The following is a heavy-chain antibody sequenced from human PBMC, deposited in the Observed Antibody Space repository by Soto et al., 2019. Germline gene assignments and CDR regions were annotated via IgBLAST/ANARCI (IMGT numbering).Heavy chain of an antibody. J-gene: IGHJ3*02. Sequence: SVKVSCKACGGTFSSYAISWVRQAPGQGLEWMGGIIPIFGTANYAQKFQGRVTITADESTSTAYMELSSLRSEDTAVYYCARDQVERYYDSSGYATDAFDIWGQATMVTLS. CDR1: GGTFSSYA. CDR3: ARDQVERYYDSSGYATDAFDI. CDR2: IIPIFGTA. V-gene: IGHV1-69*13. D-gene: IGHD3-22*01.